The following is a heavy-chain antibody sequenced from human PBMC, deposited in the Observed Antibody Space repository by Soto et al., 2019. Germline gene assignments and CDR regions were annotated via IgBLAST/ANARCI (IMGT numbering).Heavy chain of an antibody. CDR1: GGTFSSYA. D-gene: IGHD6-19*01. J-gene: IGHJ5*02. CDR2: IIPIFGTA. CDR3: ASDRIAVAGTCWFDP. Sequence: SVKVSCKASGGTFSSYAISWVRQAPGQGLEWVGGIIPIFGTANYAQKFQGRVTITADESTSTAYMELSSLRSEDTAVYYCASDRIAVAGTCWFDPWGQGTLVTVSS. V-gene: IGHV1-69*13.